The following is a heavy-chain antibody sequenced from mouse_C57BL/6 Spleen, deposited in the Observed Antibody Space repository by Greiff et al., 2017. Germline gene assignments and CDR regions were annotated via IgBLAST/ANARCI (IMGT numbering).Heavy chain of an antibody. CDR3: VRDYYGMDY. V-gene: IGHV10-1*01. CDR1: GFSFNTYA. J-gene: IGHJ4*01. Sequence: EVQGVESGGGLVQPKGSLKLSCAASGFSFNTYAMNWVRQAPGKGLEWVARIRSKSNNYATYYADSVKDRFTISRDDSESMLYLQMNNLKTEDTAMYYCVRDYYGMDYWGQGTSVTVSS. CDR2: IRSKSNNYAT.